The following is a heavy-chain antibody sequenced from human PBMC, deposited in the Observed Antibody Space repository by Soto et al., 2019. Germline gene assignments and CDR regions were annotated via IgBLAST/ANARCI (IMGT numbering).Heavy chain of an antibody. CDR2: ISSDGSST. CDR3: TRGYSSNYRIDY. Sequence: EVQLVESGGDLVQPGGSLRLSCAASGFTFSNYWMHWVRQAPGKGLMWVSRISSDGSSTAYADSVKGRFTISRDNAKNTLCPQMNSLRAEDTAVYYCTRGYSSNYRIDYWGQGTLVTVSS. V-gene: IGHV3-74*01. J-gene: IGHJ4*02. CDR1: GFTFSNYW. D-gene: IGHD2-2*01.